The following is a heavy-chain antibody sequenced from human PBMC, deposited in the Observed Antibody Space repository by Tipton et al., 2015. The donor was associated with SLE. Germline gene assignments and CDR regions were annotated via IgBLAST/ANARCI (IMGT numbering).Heavy chain of an antibody. J-gene: IGHJ4*02. CDR3: ARAVRGGYSCYDFGY. CDR1: GFTFSDYA. D-gene: IGHD5-12*01. CDR2: IWYDGTTK. Sequence: PLRLSCKASGFTFSDYAMHWIRQAPGKGLEWVAVIWYDGTTKYYENSVKGRFTISRDNSKNTLYLQMNSLRAEDTAVYYCARAVRGGYSCYDFGYWGEGTLVSVSS. V-gene: IGHV3-33*01.